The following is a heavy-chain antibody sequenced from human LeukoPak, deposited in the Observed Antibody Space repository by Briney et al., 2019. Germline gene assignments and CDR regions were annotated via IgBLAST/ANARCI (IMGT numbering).Heavy chain of an antibody. V-gene: IGHV4-61*02. CDR2: IYTSGST. Sequence: SETLSLTCTVSGGSISSGSYYWSWIRQPAGKGLEWIGRIYTSGSTNYNPSLKSRVTISVDTSKNQFSLKLSSVTAADTAVYYCARVLTYYDFWSGYYKDYYFDYWGQGTLVTVSS. D-gene: IGHD3-3*01. CDR3: ARVLTYYDFWSGYYKDYYFDY. CDR1: GGSISSGSYY. J-gene: IGHJ4*02.